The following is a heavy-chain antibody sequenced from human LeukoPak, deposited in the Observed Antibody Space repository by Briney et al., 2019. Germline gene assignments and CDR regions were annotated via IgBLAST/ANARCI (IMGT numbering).Heavy chain of an antibody. CDR2: IIPILGIA. CDR3: ARDRVNYYDSSGFEDLFDP. Sequence: ASVKVSCKASGGTLSSYAISWVRQAPGQGLEWMGRIIPILGIANYAQKFQGRVTITADKSTSTAYMELSSLRSEDTAVYYCARDRVNYYDSSGFEDLFDPWGQGTLVTVSS. V-gene: IGHV1-69*04. D-gene: IGHD3-22*01. CDR1: GGTLSSYA. J-gene: IGHJ5*02.